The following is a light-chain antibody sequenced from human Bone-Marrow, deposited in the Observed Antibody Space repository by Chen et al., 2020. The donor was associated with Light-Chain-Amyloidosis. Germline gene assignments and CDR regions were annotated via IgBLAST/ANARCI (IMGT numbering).Light chain of an antibody. J-gene: IGLJ3*02. CDR3: ISYTSSSTWM. Sequence: QSALTQPASVSGSPGQSISISCSGTSSDVGRYNYVSWFQHHPGKAPKLTIYDVSKRPSGVSNRCSGSRSGNTASLTSCGLQAEDEAEYYCISYTSSSTWMFGGGTKLTGL. V-gene: IGLV2-14*03. CDR1: SSDVGRYNY. CDR2: DVS.